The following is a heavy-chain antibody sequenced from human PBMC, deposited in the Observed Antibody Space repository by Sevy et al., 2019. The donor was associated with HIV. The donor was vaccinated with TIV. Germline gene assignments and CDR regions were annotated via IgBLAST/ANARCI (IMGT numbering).Heavy chain of an antibody. D-gene: IGHD3-22*01. J-gene: IGHJ6*02. CDR1: GYTFTRYG. CDR2: SSAYNGTT. V-gene: IGHV1-18*01. CDR3: ARDRNNYDSSGYPKGIDV. Sequence: ASVKVSCKASGYTFTRYGISWVRQAPGQGLEWMGWSSAYNGTTNYAQKLQGRVTMTTDTSTSTAYMEWRRLRSDDTAVYYCARDRNNYDSSGYPKGIDVWGHGTTVTVSS.